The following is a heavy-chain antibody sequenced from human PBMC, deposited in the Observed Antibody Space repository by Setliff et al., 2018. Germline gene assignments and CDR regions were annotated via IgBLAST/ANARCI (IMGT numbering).Heavy chain of an antibody. CDR3: ARVYYGSGSYLGAFDI. CDR2: IIPILGIA. J-gene: IGHJ3*02. Sequence: SVKVSCKASGGTFSSYAISWVRQAPGQGLEWMGGIIPILGIANYAQKFQGRVTITADKSTSTAYMELSGLRSEDTAVYYCARVYYGSGSYLGAFDIWGQGTMVTVSS. CDR1: GGTFSSYA. D-gene: IGHD3-10*01. V-gene: IGHV1-69*10.